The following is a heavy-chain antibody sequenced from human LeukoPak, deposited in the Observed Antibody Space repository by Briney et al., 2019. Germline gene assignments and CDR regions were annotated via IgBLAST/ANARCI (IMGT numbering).Heavy chain of an antibody. D-gene: IGHD2-8*01. CDR3: ARNGVSDALDI. Sequence: PSETLSLTXTVSGGSISSYYWSWIRQPPGKELEWIGYMYYSGSTNYNPSLKSRVTISVDTSKDQFSLKLSSVTAADTAIYYCARNGVSDALDIWGQGTMVTVSS. CDR1: GGSISSYY. V-gene: IGHV4-59*01. J-gene: IGHJ3*02. CDR2: MYYSGST.